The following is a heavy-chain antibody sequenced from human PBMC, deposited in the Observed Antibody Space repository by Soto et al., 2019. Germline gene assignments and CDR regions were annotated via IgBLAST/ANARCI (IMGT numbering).Heavy chain of an antibody. CDR2: INHSGST. CDR3: AGGLPYIAARRWFDP. Sequence: SETLSLTCAVYGGSFSGYYWSWIRQPPGKGLEWIGEINHSGSTNYNPSLKSRVTISVDTSKNQFSLKLSSVTAADTAVYYCAGGLPYIAARRWFDPWGQGTLVTVSS. V-gene: IGHV4-34*01. D-gene: IGHD6-6*01. J-gene: IGHJ5*02. CDR1: GGSFSGYY.